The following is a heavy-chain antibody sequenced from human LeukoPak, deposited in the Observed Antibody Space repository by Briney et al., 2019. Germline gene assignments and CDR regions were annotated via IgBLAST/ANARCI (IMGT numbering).Heavy chain of an antibody. V-gene: IGHV1-69*13. J-gene: IGHJ5*02. D-gene: IGHD2-21*02. Sequence: ASVKVSCKASGGTFSSYAISWVRQAPGQGLEWMGGIIPIFGTANYAQKFQGRVTITADESTSTAYMELSSLRSEDTAVYYCARFPSEPTTQCGGDCSSGWFDPWGQGTLVTVSS. CDR1: GGTFSSYA. CDR2: IIPIFGTA. CDR3: ARFPSEPTTQCGGDCSSGWFDP.